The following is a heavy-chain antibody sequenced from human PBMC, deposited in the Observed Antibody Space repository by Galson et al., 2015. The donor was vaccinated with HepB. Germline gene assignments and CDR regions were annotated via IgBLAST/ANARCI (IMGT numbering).Heavy chain of an antibody. CDR1: GFSLRTSGVG. Sequence: PALVKPTQTLTLTCTFSGFSLRTSGVGVGWIRQPPGKALEWLALIYWGDDKRYSPSLKSRLTITKYTSKNQVVLTMPNMDPVDTATYYCAHTKFLSDSSDPGCFDPWGQGTLVTVSS. J-gene: IGHJ5*02. CDR2: IYWGDDK. CDR3: AHTKFLSDSSDPGCFDP. D-gene: IGHD3-22*01. V-gene: IGHV2-5*02.